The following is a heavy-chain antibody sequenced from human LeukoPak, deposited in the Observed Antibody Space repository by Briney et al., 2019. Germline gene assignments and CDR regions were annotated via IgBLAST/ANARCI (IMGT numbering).Heavy chain of an antibody. CDR3: ARRYCSSTSCYEYFDY. CDR1: GYLLTSYW. Sequence: GASLQISCEGSGYLLTSYWIGWGRPLPGKGLEGMGIIYPGDSDTRYSTSFQGQVTISADKSISIAYLQWSSLKASDTAMYYCARRYCSSTSCYEYFDYWGQGTLVTVSS. CDR2: IYPGDSDT. D-gene: IGHD2-2*01. V-gene: IGHV5-51*01. J-gene: IGHJ4*02.